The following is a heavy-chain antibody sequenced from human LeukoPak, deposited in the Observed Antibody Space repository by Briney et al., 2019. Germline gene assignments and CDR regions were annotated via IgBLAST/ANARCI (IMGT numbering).Heavy chain of an antibody. CDR1: GYTFTSYD. V-gene: IGHV1-8*01. Sequence: GASVKVSCKASGYTFTSYDINWVRQAPGQGLEWMGWMNPNSGNTGYAQKFQGRVTMTRNTSISTAYMELSSLRSEDTAVYYCARTVSRITMVRGVMNFDYWGQGTLVTVSS. CDR2: MNPNSGNT. D-gene: IGHD3-10*01. CDR3: ARTVSRITMVRGVMNFDY. J-gene: IGHJ4*02.